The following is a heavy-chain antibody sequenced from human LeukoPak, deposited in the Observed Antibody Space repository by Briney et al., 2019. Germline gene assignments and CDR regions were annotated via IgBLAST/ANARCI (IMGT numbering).Heavy chain of an antibody. Sequence: GGSLRLSCAASGFIFSSYWMHWVRQAPGKGLVWVSRINSDGSSTSYADSVKGRFTISRDNAKNTLYLQMNSLRAEDTAVYYCARRVVVPAAPYYFDYWGQGTLVTVSS. CDR1: GFIFSSYW. V-gene: IGHV3-74*01. CDR3: ARRVVVPAAPYYFDY. D-gene: IGHD2-2*01. J-gene: IGHJ4*02. CDR2: INSDGSST.